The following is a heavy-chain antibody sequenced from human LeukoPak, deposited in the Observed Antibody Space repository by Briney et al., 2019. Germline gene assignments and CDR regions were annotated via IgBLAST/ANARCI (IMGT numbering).Heavy chain of an antibody. J-gene: IGHJ4*02. CDR2: ISAYNGDT. Sequence: ASVTVSCKASGYTFTSYGISWVRQAPGQRLEWMGWISAYNGDTNYTQKLQGRVTMTTDTSTSTAYMELRSLRSDDTAVYYCASGYYDFWSGYTPFDYWGQGTLVTVSS. CDR3: ASGYYDFWSGYTPFDY. V-gene: IGHV1-18*01. CDR1: GYTFTSYG. D-gene: IGHD3-3*01.